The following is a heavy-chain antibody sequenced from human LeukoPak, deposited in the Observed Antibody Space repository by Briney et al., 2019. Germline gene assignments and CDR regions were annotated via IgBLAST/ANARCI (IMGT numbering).Heavy chain of an antibody. D-gene: IGHD3-22*01. J-gene: IGHJ3*02. Sequence: PGGSLRLSCAASGFTFSTYAMSWVRQAPGKGLEWVSFIRSSTSHIYYADSVKGRFTISRDNAKNSLYLQMNSLRAEDTAVYYCARDEVRITMMAHAFDIWGQGTMVTVSS. V-gene: IGHV3-21*01. CDR2: IRSSTSHI. CDR3: ARDEVRITMMAHAFDI. CDR1: GFTFSTYA.